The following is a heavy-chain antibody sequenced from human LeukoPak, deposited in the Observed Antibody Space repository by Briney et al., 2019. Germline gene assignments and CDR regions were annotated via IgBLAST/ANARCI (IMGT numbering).Heavy chain of an antibody. V-gene: IGHV3-11*01. CDR2: ISSSGSTI. CDR3: ARGSRVVPAAVY. Sequence: PGGSLRLSCAASGFTLSDYYMSWIRQAPGKGLEWVSYISSSGSTIYYADSVMGRFTISRDNAKNSLYLQMNSLRAEDTAVYYCARGSRVVPAAVYWGQGTLVTVSS. J-gene: IGHJ4*02. D-gene: IGHD2-2*01. CDR1: GFTLSDYY.